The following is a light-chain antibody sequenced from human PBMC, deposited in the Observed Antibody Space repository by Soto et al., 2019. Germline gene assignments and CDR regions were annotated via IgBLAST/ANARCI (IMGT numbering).Light chain of an antibody. V-gene: IGKV3-20*01. CDR2: GAS. J-gene: IGKJ1*01. CDR3: QQYGSSPRGT. CDR1: QSVSSSY. Sequence: EIVLTQSPGTLSLSPGERATLSCRASQSVSSSYLAWYQQKPGQAPRLPIYGASSRAAGIPDGFSGSGSGTDFTLTSSRLEPEDFAVYYCQQYGSSPRGTFGQGTKVEIK.